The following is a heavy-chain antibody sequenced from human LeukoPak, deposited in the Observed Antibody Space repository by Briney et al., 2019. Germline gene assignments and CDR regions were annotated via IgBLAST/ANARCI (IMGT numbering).Heavy chain of an antibody. CDR1: GYTFTSYY. J-gene: IGHJ3*02. CDR3: ARGTFEAMMVATIDI. CDR2: INPSGGST. D-gene: IGHD2-21*02. Sequence: ASVKVSCKASGYTFTSYYMHWVRQAPGQGLEWMGIINPSGGSTSYAQKFQGRVTMTRDMSTSTVYMELSSLRSEDTAVYYCARGTFEAMMVATIDIWGQGTMVTVSS. V-gene: IGHV1-46*01.